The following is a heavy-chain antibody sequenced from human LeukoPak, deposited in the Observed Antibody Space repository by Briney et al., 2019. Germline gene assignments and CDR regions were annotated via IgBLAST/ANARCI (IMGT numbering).Heavy chain of an antibody. CDR2: IYHSGST. CDR3: ARDRGPRSSSSGCIDY. CDR1: GYSISSGYY. Sequence: SETLSLTCTVSGYSISSGYYWGWIRQPPGRGLEWIGSIYHSGSTYYNPSLKSRVTISVDTSKNQFSLKLSSMTAADTAVYYCARDRGPRSSSSGCIDYWGQGTLVTVSS. J-gene: IGHJ4*02. D-gene: IGHD6-6*01. V-gene: IGHV4-38-2*02.